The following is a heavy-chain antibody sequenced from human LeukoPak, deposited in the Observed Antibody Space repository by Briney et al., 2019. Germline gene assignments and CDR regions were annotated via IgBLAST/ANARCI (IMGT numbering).Heavy chain of an antibody. CDR3: ARDQALGGSYTPFVYFDY. J-gene: IGHJ4*02. CDR1: GYTFTGYY. V-gene: IGHV1-2*02. CDR2: INSNSGGT. Sequence: ASVKVSCKASGYTFTGYYMHWVRQAPGQGLEWMGWINSNSGGTNYAQKFQGRVTMTRDTSISTAYMELSRLRSDDTAVYYCARDQALGGSYTPFVYFDYWGQGTVVTASS. D-gene: IGHD2-15*01.